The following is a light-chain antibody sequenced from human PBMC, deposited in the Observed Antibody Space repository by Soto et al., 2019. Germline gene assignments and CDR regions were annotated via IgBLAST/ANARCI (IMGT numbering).Light chain of an antibody. CDR3: QQYASSPLLT. CDR1: QTIGRNY. V-gene: IGKV3-20*01. CDR2: GTY. Sequence: EIVLTQSPGTLSLSPGETATLSCRASQTIGRNYLAWYQQKPGQAPRLLIFGTYTRATGIPDRFSGSGSGTDFTLSSSRLEPEDFAVYYCQQYASSPLLTFGGGTKVEIK. J-gene: IGKJ4*01.